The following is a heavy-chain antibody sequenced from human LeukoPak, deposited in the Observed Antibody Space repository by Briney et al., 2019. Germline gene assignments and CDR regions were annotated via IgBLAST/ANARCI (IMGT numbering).Heavy chain of an antibody. CDR2: VESDASRT. CDR1: GFTLSDHW. V-gene: IGHV3-74*03. CDR3: VKGGHKLDIQTTHYYYGLDV. J-gene: IGHJ6*02. D-gene: IGHD5-12*01. Sequence: GGSLRLSCVASGFTLSDHWMYWVRQGPSRGLAHISRVESDASRTTYADSVKGRFTISRDDAKNTMYLQMNSLRVEDTAVYYCVKGGHKLDIQTTHYYYGLDVWGQGTTVAVS.